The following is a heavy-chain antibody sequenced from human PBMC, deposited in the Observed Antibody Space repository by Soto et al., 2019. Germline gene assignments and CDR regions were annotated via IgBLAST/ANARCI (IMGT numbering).Heavy chain of an antibody. Sequence: QVQLVQSGAEVKKPGSSVKVSCKASGGTFSSYAISWVRQAPGQGLEWMGGIIPIFGTANYAQKFQGRVTITADESTSTAYMELSSLRSEDTAVYYCARDPLPTLEYGSGSYRYPYWGQGTLVTVSS. CDR2: IIPIFGTA. CDR3: ARDPLPTLEYGSGSYRYPY. J-gene: IGHJ4*02. D-gene: IGHD3-10*01. V-gene: IGHV1-69*12. CDR1: GGTFSSYA.